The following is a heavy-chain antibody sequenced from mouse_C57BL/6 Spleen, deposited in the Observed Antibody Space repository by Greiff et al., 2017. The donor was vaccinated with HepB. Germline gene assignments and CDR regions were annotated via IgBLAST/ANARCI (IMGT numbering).Heavy chain of an antibody. D-gene: IGHD2-3*01. CDR1: GYTFTSYW. Sequence: QVHVKQPGAELVKPGASVKLSCKASGYTFTSYWMHWVKQRPGRGLEWIGRIGPNSGGTKYNEKFKSKATLTVDKPSSTAYMQLSSLTSEDSAVYYCARLGYYDDYFDYWGQGTTLTVSS. CDR2: IGPNSGGT. V-gene: IGHV1-72*01. J-gene: IGHJ2*01. CDR3: ARLGYYDDYFDY.